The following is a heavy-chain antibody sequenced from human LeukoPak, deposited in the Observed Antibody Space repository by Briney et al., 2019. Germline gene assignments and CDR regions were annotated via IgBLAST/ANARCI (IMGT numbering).Heavy chain of an antibody. Sequence: PSETLSLTCTVSGGSITSYYWSWIRQPAGKGLEWIGRIYSSGSTNYNPSLKSRVTMSVDTSKNQFSLKLSSVTAADTAVYYCARGASGSYPDAFDIWGQGTMVTVSS. CDR3: ARGASGSYPDAFDI. CDR2: IYSSGST. D-gene: IGHD1-26*01. V-gene: IGHV4-4*07. J-gene: IGHJ3*02. CDR1: GGSITSYY.